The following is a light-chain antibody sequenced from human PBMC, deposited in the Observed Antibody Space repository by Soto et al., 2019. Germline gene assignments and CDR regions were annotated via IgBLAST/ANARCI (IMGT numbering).Light chain of an antibody. V-gene: IGKV3D-11*03. J-gene: IGKJ1*01. Sequence: EIVLTQSPATLSSFPGDRVTLSCRASQAVNTRLAWYQHKPGQAPRLLIYLTSNRAAGIPARFSGSGSGTDFTLTISRLEPEDVAVYYCQQYEAVVTFGQGTKVDIK. CDR2: LTS. CDR3: QQYEAVVT. CDR1: QAVNTR.